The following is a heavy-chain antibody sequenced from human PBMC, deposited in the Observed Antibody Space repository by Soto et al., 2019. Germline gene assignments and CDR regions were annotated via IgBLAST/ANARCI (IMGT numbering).Heavy chain of an antibody. Sequence: TSETLSLTCTLSGASISGGDYYWTWIRQPPGKGLEWIGSIYYTGNTYYNPSLQSRAFISVDPSDNQFSLKLSSMTAADTAIYYCARATYDSSTYYLDYWGQGTLVTVSS. CDR1: GASISGGDYY. V-gene: IGHV4-30-4*01. J-gene: IGHJ4*02. CDR2: IYYTGNT. CDR3: ARATYDSSTYYLDY. D-gene: IGHD2-2*01.